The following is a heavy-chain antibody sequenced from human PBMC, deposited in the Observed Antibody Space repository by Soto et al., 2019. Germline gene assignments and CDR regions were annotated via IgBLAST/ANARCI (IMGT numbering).Heavy chain of an antibody. D-gene: IGHD5-18*01. CDR1: GGSISSGDYY. Sequence: QVQLQESGPGLVKPSQTLSLTCTVSGGSISSGDYYWSWIRQPPGKGLEWIGYIYYSGSTYYNPSLTSRVTISVDTSKNQFSLKLSSVTAADTAVYYCARAGDVDTAIPYGMDVWGQGTTVTVSS. V-gene: IGHV4-30-4*01. J-gene: IGHJ6*02. CDR3: ARAGDVDTAIPYGMDV. CDR2: IYYSGST.